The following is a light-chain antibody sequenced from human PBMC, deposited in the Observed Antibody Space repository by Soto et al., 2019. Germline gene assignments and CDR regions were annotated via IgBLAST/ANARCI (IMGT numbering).Light chain of an antibody. Sequence: EIVLTQSPGTLSLSPGERATLSCRASQSVSSNYLAWYQQKPGQAPRPLIYGASSRATGIPASFSGSGAGTDFTLTISRLESEDFAVYYCQQYGSSPWTFGQGTKVEIK. J-gene: IGKJ1*01. CDR2: GAS. CDR3: QQYGSSPWT. V-gene: IGKV3-20*01. CDR1: QSVSSNY.